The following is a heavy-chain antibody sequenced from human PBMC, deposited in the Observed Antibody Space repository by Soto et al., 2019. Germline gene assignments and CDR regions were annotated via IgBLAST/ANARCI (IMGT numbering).Heavy chain of an antibody. CDR2: IYYSGST. V-gene: IGHV4-31*03. CDR3: ARDNNYYDSSGYYYYYGMDV. J-gene: IGHJ6*02. Sequence: NPSETLSLTCTVSGGSISSGGYYWSWIRQHPGKGLEWIGYIYYSGSTYYNPSLKSRVTISVDTSKNQFSLKLSSVTAADTAVYYCARDNNYYDSSGYYYYYGMDVWGQGTTVTVSS. D-gene: IGHD3-22*01. CDR1: GGSISSGGYY.